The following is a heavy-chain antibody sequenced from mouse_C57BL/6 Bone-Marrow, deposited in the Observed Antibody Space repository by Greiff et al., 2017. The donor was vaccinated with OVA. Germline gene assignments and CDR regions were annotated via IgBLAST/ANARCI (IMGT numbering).Heavy chain of an antibody. CDR1: GFTFRSYA. D-gene: IGHD1-1*01. V-gene: IGHV5-4*03. CDR3: ARIPPFYSSNSLYAMDY. CDR2: ISAGGSFT. Sequence: EVKVVESGGGLVKPGGSLKLSCAASGFTFRSYAMSWVRQTPEQRLEWVATISAGGSFTYYTDNVKGRFTISRDTAKNNLYLQMSHLRPEDTAMSDCARIPPFYSSNSLYAMDYWGPGTSVTVSS. J-gene: IGHJ4*01.